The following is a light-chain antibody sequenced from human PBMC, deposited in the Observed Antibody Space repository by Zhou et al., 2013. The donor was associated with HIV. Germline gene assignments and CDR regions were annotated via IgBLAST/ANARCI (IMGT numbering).Light chain of an antibody. V-gene: IGKV3-15*01. Sequence: EIVMTQSPATLSVSPGERATLSCRASQSVSSNLAWYQQKPGQAPRLLIYGASTRAAGIPARFSGGGSGTEFTLTISSLQSEDFAIYYCQQLDPYPPFTFGPGPSGYQ. J-gene: IGKJ3*01. CDR2: GAS. CDR3: QQLDPYPPFT. CDR1: QSVSSN.